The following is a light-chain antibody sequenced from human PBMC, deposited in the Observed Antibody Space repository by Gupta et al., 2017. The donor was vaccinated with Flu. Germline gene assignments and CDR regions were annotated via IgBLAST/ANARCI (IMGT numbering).Light chain of an antibody. CDR2: AAS. Sequence: PSSLSASVGDRVTITCRASRDISNDVGWYQQKPGKAPQLLIFAASRLQSGVPSRFSGGGVGSDFTLTISGLQPEDFATYYCLQNSFSPQTFGQGT. CDR3: LQNSFSPQT. V-gene: IGKV1-6*01. CDR1: RDISND. J-gene: IGKJ1*01.